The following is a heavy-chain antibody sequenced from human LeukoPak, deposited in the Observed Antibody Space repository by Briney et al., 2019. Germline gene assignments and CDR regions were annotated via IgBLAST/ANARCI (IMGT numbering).Heavy chain of an antibody. CDR2: VNADGGNT. J-gene: IGHJ4*02. D-gene: IGHD1-26*01. V-gene: IGHV3-23*01. Sequence: PGGSLRLSCAASGFTFDNYRMSWVRQAPGKGLEWVSTVNADGGNTYYADSVKGRFTISRDNSKSTLILQMNSLRVEDTALYYCTKRVKYDRTWDHFADWGQGTLVTVSS. CDR3: TKRVKYDRTWDHFAD. CDR1: GFTFDNYR.